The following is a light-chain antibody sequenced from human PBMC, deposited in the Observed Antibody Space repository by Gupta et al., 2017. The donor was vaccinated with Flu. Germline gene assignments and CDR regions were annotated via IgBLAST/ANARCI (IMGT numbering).Light chain of an antibody. CDR1: NIGSKP. Sequence: SYVLTQPPSASVAPGQTASISCGGNNIGSKPVHWYQQRPGQAPFLVVYDDTDRPSGIPERFSGSNSGNTATLTISRVEAEDEADYYCQVWDSRSDQWVFGGGTMLTVL. V-gene: IGLV3-21*02. CDR3: QVWDSRSDQWV. CDR2: DDT. J-gene: IGLJ3*02.